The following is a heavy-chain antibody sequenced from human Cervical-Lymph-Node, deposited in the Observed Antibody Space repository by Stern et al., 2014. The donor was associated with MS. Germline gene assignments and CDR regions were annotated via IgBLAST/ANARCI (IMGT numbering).Heavy chain of an antibody. CDR1: GGSITTGHW. V-gene: IGHV4-4*02. CDR2: AYHSGTS. J-gene: IGHJ4*02. CDR3: ARRYTGTHFDY. D-gene: IGHD1/OR15-1a*01. Sequence: QLQLQESGPGLVMPSTTLSLTCAVSGGSITTGHWWSWVRQSPGKGLQWIGEAYHSGTSNYNAALKSRVTIFLDKSRNQFSLKLSSVTAADTAVYYCARRYTGTHFDYWGQGALVTVSS.